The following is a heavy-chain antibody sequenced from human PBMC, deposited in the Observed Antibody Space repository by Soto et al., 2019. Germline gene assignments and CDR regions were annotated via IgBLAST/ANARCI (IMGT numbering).Heavy chain of an antibody. CDR2: IDDGGSDT. Sequence: PGGSLRLSCTASGFTFINYVMIWVRQAPGKGLEWVASIDDGGSDTYYADSVRGRFTISRDNSKITLYLQMDSLRAEDTAVYYCAKKAAGHRGAPFGMDVWGQGTTVTVSS. CDR3: AKKAAGHRGAPFGMDV. CDR1: GFTFINYV. D-gene: IGHD1-26*01. V-gene: IGHV3-23*01. J-gene: IGHJ6*02.